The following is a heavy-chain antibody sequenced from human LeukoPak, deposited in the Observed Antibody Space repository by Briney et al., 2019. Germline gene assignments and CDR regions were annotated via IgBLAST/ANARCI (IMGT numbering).Heavy chain of an antibody. V-gene: IGHV3-21*01. CDR1: GFTFSSYS. J-gene: IGHJ4*02. CDR2: ISSSSSYI. Sequence: GGSLRLSCAASGFTFSSYSMNWVRQAPGKGLEWVSSISSSSSYIYYADSVKGRFTISRDNAKNSLYLQMNSLRAEDTAVYYRARGRGERIAAAGGGIWGQGTLVTVSS. CDR3: ARGRGERIAAAGGGI. D-gene: IGHD6-13*01.